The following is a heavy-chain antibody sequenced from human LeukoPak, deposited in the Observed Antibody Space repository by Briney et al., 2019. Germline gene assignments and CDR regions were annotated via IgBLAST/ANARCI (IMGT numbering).Heavy chain of an antibody. Sequence: PSETLSLTCTVSGGSISISSYYWGWIRQPPGKGLEWIGSIYYSGSTYYNPSLKSRVTISVDTSKNQFSLKLSSVTAADTAVYYCARRGIAAQQGFDPWGQGTLVTVSS. CDR1: GGSISISSYY. V-gene: IGHV4-39*01. J-gene: IGHJ5*02. D-gene: IGHD6-13*01. CDR2: IYYSGST. CDR3: ARRGIAAQQGFDP.